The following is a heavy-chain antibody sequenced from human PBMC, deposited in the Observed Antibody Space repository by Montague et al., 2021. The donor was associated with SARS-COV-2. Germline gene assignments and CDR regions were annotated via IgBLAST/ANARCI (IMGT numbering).Heavy chain of an antibody. V-gene: IGHV4-39*01. J-gene: IGHJ6*02. D-gene: IGHD4-23*01. CDR1: GGSISSSSYY. Sequence: ETLSLTCTVSGGSISSSSYYWGWIRQPPGKGLEWIGSIYYSGSTYYNPSLKSRVTISVDTSKNQFSLKLSSVTAADTAVYYCARLVETYYYYYGMDVWGQGTTVTVSS. CDR2: IYYSGST. CDR3: ARLVETYYYYYGMDV.